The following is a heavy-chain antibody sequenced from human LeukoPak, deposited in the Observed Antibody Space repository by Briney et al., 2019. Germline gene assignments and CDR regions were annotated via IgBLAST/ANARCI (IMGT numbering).Heavy chain of an antibody. Sequence: GGSLRLSCAASGFTLSNAWMSWVRQAPGKGLEWVGRIISKVDGGTADYAAPVKGRFTISRDDSKTTVYLQMNSLKSEDTAVYYCSTSGGTTTRFVDYWGQGTLVSVSS. D-gene: IGHD1-26*01. CDR3: STSGGTTTRFVDY. CDR2: IISKVDGGTA. CDR1: GFTLSNAW. V-gene: IGHV3-15*01. J-gene: IGHJ4*02.